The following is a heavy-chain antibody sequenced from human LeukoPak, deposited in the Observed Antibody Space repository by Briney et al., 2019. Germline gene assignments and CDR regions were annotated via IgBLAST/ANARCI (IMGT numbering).Heavy chain of an antibody. CDR1: GGSISSYY. CDR2: IYTSGST. J-gene: IGHJ4*02. CDR3: ARGYDSSSTFDY. Sequence: SETLSLTCTVSGGSISSYYWSWIRQPAGKGLEWIGRIYTSGSTNYNPSLKSRVTMSVDTSRNQFSLKLSSVTAADTAVYYCARGYDSSSTFDYWGQGTLVTVSS. D-gene: IGHD3-22*01. V-gene: IGHV4-4*07.